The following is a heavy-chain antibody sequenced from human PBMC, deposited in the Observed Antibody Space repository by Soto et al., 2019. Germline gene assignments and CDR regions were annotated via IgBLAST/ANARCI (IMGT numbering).Heavy chain of an antibody. D-gene: IGHD2-2*01. CDR1: GYTFTGYY. CDR3: ARGDIVVVPAEGLYFDY. CDR2: INPNSGGT. V-gene: IGHV1-2*04. J-gene: IGHJ4*02. Sequence: ASVKVSCKASGYTFTGYYMHWVRQAPGQGLEWMGWINPNSGGTNYAQKFQGWVTMTRDTSISTAYMELSRLRSDDTAVYYCARGDIVVVPAEGLYFDYRGQGTLVTVSS.